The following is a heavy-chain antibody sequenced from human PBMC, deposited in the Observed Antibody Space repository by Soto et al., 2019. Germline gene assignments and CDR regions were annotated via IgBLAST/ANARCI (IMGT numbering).Heavy chain of an antibody. CDR3: ATDTTGYYDSSASLGDYYGMDV. CDR2: IYYSGST. J-gene: IGHJ6*02. CDR1: GGSISSYY. D-gene: IGHD3-22*01. Sequence: SETLSLTCTVSGGSISSYYWSWIRQPPGKGLEWIGYIYYSGSTNYNPSLKSRVTISVDTSKNQFSLKLSSVTAADTAVYYCATDTTGYYDSSASLGDYYGMDVWGQGTTVTVSS. V-gene: IGHV4-59*01.